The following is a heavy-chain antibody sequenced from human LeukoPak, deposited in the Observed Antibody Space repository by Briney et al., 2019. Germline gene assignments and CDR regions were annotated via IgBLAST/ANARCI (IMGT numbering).Heavy chain of an antibody. Sequence: SVKVSCKASGYTFTSYAMNWVRQAPGQGLEWMGWINTNTGDPTYAQGFTGRFVFSLDTSVSTAYLQISSLKAEDTAVYYCARVIRRITIFGVARPDAFDIWGQGTMVTVSS. V-gene: IGHV7-4-1*02. CDR1: GYTFTSYA. CDR3: ARVIRRITIFGVARPDAFDI. CDR2: INTNTGDP. D-gene: IGHD3-3*01. J-gene: IGHJ3*02.